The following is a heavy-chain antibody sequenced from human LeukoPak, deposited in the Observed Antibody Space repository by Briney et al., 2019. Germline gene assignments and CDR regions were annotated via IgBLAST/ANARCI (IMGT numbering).Heavy chain of an antibody. D-gene: IGHD6-13*01. V-gene: IGHV3-30*03. Sequence: GGSLRLSCAASGFTFSSYGMHWVRQAPGKGLEWVAVISYDGSNKYYADSVKGRFTISRDNAKNSLYLQMNSLRAEDTAVYYCARDSSSWYGRWFDPWGQGTLVTVSS. CDR1: GFTFSSYG. CDR2: ISYDGSNK. J-gene: IGHJ5*02. CDR3: ARDSSSWYGRWFDP.